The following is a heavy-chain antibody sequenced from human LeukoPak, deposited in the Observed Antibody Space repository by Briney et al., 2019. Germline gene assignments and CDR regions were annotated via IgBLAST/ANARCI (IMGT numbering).Heavy chain of an antibody. J-gene: IGHJ4*02. CDR2: SHINGGS. CDR3: ARGDIDWLRSPGALYYFDY. D-gene: IGHD5-12*01. Sequence: SETLPLTCSVSGASITTHHWTWIRQSPAMGLEWIGYSHINGGSYYNPSLKSRVTISLDTSENHFSLRLNSVTAGDTAVYFCARGDIDWLRSPGALYYFDYWGQGILVTVSS. CDR1: GASITTHH. V-gene: IGHV4-59*11.